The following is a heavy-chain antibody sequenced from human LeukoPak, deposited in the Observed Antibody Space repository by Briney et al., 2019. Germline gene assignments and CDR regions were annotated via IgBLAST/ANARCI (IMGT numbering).Heavy chain of an antibody. CDR2: INHSGST. CDR1: GGSFSGYY. J-gene: IGHJ6*02. D-gene: IGHD3-10*01. Sequence: PSETLSLTCAVYGGSFSGYYWSWIRQPPGKGLEWIGEINHSGSTNYNPSLKSRVTISVDTSKNQFSLKLSSVTAADTAVYYCARGRGHYYGSGSSPSVYYYYGMDVWGQGTTVTVSS. CDR3: ARGRGHYYGSGSSPSVYYYYGMDV. V-gene: IGHV4-34*01.